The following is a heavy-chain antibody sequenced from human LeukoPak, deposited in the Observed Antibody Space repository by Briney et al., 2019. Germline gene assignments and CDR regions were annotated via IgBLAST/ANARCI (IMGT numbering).Heavy chain of an antibody. J-gene: IGHJ4*02. D-gene: IGHD6-19*01. CDR2: IWYDGSNK. CDR3: AREGLAVAAYFDY. Sequence: AGGSLRLSCAASGFTFSSYGMHWVRQDPGKGLEWVAVIWYDGSNKYYADSVKGRFTISRDNSKNTLYLQMNSLRVEDTAVYYCAREGLAVAAYFDYWGQGTLVTVSS. CDR1: GFTFSSYG. V-gene: IGHV3-33*01.